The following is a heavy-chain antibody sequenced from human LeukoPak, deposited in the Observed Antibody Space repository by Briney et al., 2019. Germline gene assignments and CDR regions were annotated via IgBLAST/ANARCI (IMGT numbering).Heavy chain of an antibody. CDR1: GYTFTRYY. CDR2: INPNSGGT. V-gene: IGHV1-2*04. D-gene: IGHD2-2*03. CDR3: ARDGASGYCSSTSCYHDAFDI. J-gene: IGHJ3*02. Sequence: ASVKVSCKASGYTFTRYYMHWVRQAPGQGLEWMGWINPNSGGTNYAQKFQGWVTMTRDTSISTAYMELSRLRSDDTAVYYCARDGASGYCSSTSCYHDAFDIWGQGTMVTVSS.